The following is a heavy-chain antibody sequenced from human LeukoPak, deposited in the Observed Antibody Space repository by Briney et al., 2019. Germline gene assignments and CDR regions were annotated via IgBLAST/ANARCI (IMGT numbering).Heavy chain of an antibody. CDR3: ARFSTVVVIDAFDI. CDR1: GGSISSGGHY. D-gene: IGHD3-22*01. J-gene: IGHJ3*02. CDR2: IYYSGST. V-gene: IGHV4-31*03. Sequence: PSQTLSLTCTVSGGSISSGGHYWSWIRQHPGKGLEWIGYIYYSGSTYYNPSLKGRVTISVDTSKNQFSLKLSSVTAADTAVYYCARFSTVVVIDAFDIWGQGTMVTVSS.